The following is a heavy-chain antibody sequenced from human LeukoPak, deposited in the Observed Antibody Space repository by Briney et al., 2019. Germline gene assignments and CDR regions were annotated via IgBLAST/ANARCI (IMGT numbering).Heavy chain of an antibody. Sequence: GGSLRLSCAASGFTFSSYAMSWVRQAPGKGLEWVSAISGSGGSTYYADSVKGWFTISRDNSKNTLYLQMNSLRAEDTAVYYCAKNVGQRWYLAGAFDIWGQGTMVTVSS. CDR3: AKNVGQRWYLAGAFDI. CDR1: GFTFSSYA. D-gene: IGHD4-23*01. J-gene: IGHJ3*02. CDR2: ISGSGGST. V-gene: IGHV3-23*01.